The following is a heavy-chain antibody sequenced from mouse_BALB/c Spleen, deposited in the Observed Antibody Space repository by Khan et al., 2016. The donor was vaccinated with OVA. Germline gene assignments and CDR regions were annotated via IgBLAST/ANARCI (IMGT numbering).Heavy chain of an antibody. CDR2: INPTSGYT. Sequence: VQLKESGAELAKPGASVKMSCKASGYTFPTYWMHWVKQRPGQGLEWIGYINPTSGYTDYNQKFKDTATLTADKSSSTAYMQLSSLTSDDSAVYCCARDCIDYWGQGTTLTVSS. CDR1: GYTFPTYW. CDR3: ARDCIDY. V-gene: IGHV1-7*01. J-gene: IGHJ2*01.